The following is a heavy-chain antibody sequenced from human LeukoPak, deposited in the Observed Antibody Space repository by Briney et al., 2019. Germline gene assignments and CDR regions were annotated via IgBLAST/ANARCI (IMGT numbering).Heavy chain of an antibody. J-gene: IGHJ4*02. CDR2: IYPSDSET. Sequence: GESLKISCKGSGYSFNNFWIGWVRQTPETGLEWMGNIYPSDSETKYKPSFQGQVTISVDKSISTAYLRLSSLKASDTAIYYCARLIYYGSGRPYFFDSWGQGTLVTVSS. CDR1: GYSFNNFW. CDR3: ARLIYYGSGRPYFFDS. D-gene: IGHD3-10*01. V-gene: IGHV5-51*01.